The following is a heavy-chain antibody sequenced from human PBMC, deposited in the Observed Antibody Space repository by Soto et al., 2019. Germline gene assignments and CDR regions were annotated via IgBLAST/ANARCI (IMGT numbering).Heavy chain of an antibody. CDR2: MYNTGST. CDR1: GGSISRYY. V-gene: IGHV4-59*01. Sequence: QVQLQESGPGLLKPSETLSLTCTVSGGSISRYYWSWIRQPPGKGREWIGYMYNTGSTVYNPSFKSRVTISVDTSKNQFSLKLNSVTAADTAVYYCARDLWGYCGTDCYPLDVWGQGTTVTVSS. D-gene: IGHD2-21*02. CDR3: ARDLWGYCGTDCYPLDV. J-gene: IGHJ6*02.